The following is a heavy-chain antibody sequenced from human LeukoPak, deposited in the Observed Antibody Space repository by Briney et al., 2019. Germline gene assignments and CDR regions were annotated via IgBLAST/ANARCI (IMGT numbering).Heavy chain of an antibody. CDR2: IKQDGSEK. CDR1: GFTFSSYW. V-gene: IGHV3-7*01. CDR3: ARDTHYDFWSDYLGTYDY. Sequence: GGSLRLSCATSGFTFSSYWMSWVRQAPGKGLEWVANIKQDGSEKYYVDSVKGRFTISRDNAKNSLYLQMNSLRAEDTAVYYCARDTHYDFWSDYLGTYDYWGQGTLVTVSS. J-gene: IGHJ4*02. D-gene: IGHD3-3*01.